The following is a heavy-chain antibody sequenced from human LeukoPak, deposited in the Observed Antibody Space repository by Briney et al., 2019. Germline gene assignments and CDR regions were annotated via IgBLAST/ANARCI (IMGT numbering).Heavy chain of an antibody. CDR3: AREAKTVTTGPSAPYYYYYMDV. Sequence: GASVKVSCKASGYTFTSYYMHWVRQAPGQGLEWMGITNPSGGSTSCAQKFQGRVTMTRDMSTSTVYMELSSRRSEDTAVYYCAREAKTVTTGPSAPYYYYYMDVWGKGTTVTVSS. V-gene: IGHV1-46*01. CDR2: TNPSGGST. J-gene: IGHJ6*03. CDR1: GYTFTSYY. D-gene: IGHD4-11*01.